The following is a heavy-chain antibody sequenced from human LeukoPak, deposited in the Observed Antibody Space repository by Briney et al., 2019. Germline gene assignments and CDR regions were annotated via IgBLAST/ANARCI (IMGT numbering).Heavy chain of an antibody. J-gene: IGHJ5*02. CDR3: AREMLAAVAAQS. D-gene: IGHD6-19*01. CDR1: GFTFTTYW. CDR2: INQDGTEK. Sequence: GESLRLSCAASGFTFTTYWMSWVRQLPGKGLEWVANINQDGTEKYYVDSVKGRFTISRDNAKNSLYLQMNSLRAEDTAVYYCAREMLAAVAAQSWGQGTLVTVSS. V-gene: IGHV3-7*01.